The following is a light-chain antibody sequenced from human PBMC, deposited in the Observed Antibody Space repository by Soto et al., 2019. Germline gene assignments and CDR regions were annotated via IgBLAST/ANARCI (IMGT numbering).Light chain of an antibody. J-gene: IGKJ5*01. CDR1: QSISGTY. CDR3: QQYGTSPQT. Sequence: IVLTQSPGTLSLSPGERATFSCRASQSISGTYLAWYQQRPGQAPRRLIYDISNRATGIPDRFSGSGSGADFTLTISRLEPEDFAVYYCQQYGTSPQTFGQGTRLEIK. CDR2: DIS. V-gene: IGKV3-20*01.